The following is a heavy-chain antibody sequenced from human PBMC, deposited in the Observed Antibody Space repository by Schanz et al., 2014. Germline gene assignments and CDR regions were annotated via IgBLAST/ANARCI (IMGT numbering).Heavy chain of an antibody. D-gene: IGHD2-2*01. J-gene: IGHJ4*02. CDR2: ISDSGDST. CDR3: AKVAPAATYLDS. V-gene: IGHV3-11*01. Sequence: VQLLESGGGVVRPGGSLRLSCAASGFTFSDYYMTWIRQAPGKGLEWVSDISDSGDSTHYADSVKGRFTISRDNAKNSLFLQMNSLSAEDTAVYYCAKVAPAATYLDSWGLGTLVTVSS. CDR1: GFTFSDYY.